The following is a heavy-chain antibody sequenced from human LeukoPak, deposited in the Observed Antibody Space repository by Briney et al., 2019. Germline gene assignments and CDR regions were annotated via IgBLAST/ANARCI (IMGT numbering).Heavy chain of an antibody. J-gene: IGHJ6*03. CDR2: INHSGST. D-gene: IGHD2-15*01. CDR3: ARGGPYCSGGSCYSPYYYMDV. V-gene: IGHV4-34*01. CDR1: GGSFSGYY. Sequence: SETLSLTCAVYGGSFSGYYWSWIRQPPGKGLEWIGEINHSGSTNYNPSLKSRVTISVDTSKNQFSLKLSSVTAADTAVYYCARGGPYCSGGSCYSPYYYMDVWGKGTTVTVSS.